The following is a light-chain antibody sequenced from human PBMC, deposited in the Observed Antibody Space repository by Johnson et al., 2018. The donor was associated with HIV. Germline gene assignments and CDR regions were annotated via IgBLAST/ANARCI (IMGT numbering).Light chain of an antibody. CDR2: DTY. CDR1: SSNIGNNY. Sequence: QPVLTQPPSVSAAPGQKVTISCSGSSSNIGNNYVSWYQQVPGTAPKLLIYDTYQRPSGIPDRFSGSKSDTSATLAITGLQTGDEADYYCGTWDSSLSAYVFGTGTKVTVL. CDR3: GTWDSSLSAYV. V-gene: IGLV1-51*01. J-gene: IGLJ1*01.